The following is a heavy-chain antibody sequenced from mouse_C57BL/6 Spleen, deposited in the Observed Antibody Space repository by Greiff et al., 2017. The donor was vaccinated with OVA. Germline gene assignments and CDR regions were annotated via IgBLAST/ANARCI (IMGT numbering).Heavy chain of an antibody. V-gene: IGHV5-12*01. D-gene: IGHD1-1*01. CDR3: ARSYYGSPLPMDY. J-gene: IGHJ4*01. CDR1: GFTFSDYY. CDR2: ISNGGGST. Sequence: EVKLMESGGGLVQPGGSLKLSCAASGFTFSDYYMYWVRQTPEKRLEWVAYISNGGGSTYYPDTVKGRFTISRDNAKNTLYLQMSRLKSEDTAMYYCARSYYGSPLPMDYWGQGTSVTVSS.